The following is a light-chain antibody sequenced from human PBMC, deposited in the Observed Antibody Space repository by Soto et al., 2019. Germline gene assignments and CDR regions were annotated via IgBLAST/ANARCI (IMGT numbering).Light chain of an antibody. CDR2: GAS. Sequence: EIVLTQSPSTLSLSPGERATLSCRASQSISSTFLAWYQHKPGQAPRVLIYGASRRATGIPDRFSGSGSGTDFTLTISRLEPEDFAVYYCQQYESSWTFGQGTKVEMK. V-gene: IGKV3-20*01. CDR3: QQYESSWT. J-gene: IGKJ1*01. CDR1: QSISSTF.